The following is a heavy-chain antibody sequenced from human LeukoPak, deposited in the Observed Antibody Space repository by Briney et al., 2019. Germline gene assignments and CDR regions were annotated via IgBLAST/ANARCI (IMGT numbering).Heavy chain of an antibody. J-gene: IGHJ4*02. Sequence: GGSLRLSCAASGFTFDDYAMHWVRQVPGKGLEWVSLITWDGGGTYYADSVRGRFTIPRDNRKSSLHLEMNSLRLEDTAFYYCAKEDFDYWGQGTLVTVSS. CDR3: AKEDFDY. CDR1: GFTFDDYA. V-gene: IGHV3-43D*03. CDR2: ITWDGGGT.